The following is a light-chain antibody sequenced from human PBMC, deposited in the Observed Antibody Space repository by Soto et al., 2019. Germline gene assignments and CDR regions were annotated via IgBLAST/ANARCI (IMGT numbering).Light chain of an antibody. CDR2: DAY. CDR3: QQYESYSPLT. J-gene: IGKJ4*01. Sequence: DIQMTQSPSILSASVGDRVTITCRASQSIRSWLAWYQQKPGKAPKLLIYDAYSLESGVPSRFSGRRSGTEFTRTIAGLQPEDFATYYCQQYESYSPLTFGGGNKVEIK. CDR1: QSIRSW. V-gene: IGKV1-5*01.